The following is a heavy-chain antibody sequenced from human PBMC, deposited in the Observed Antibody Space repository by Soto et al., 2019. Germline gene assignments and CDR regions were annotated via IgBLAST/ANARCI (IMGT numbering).Heavy chain of an antibody. J-gene: IGHJ4*02. CDR2: INQDGSGK. CDR3: ARVPLVTSRYYFDF. V-gene: IGHV3-7*01. D-gene: IGHD2-2*01. Sequence: PGGSLRLSCVASGFTFSSYWMSWVRQSPEKGLEWVANINQDGSGKYHLGSVKGRFTISRDNAKNSLYLQMDSLRDEDTAVYYCARVPLVTSRYYFDFWGRGTLVTVSS. CDR1: GFTFSSYW.